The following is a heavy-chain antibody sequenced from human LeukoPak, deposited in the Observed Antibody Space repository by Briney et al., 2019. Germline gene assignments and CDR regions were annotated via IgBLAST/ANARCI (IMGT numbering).Heavy chain of an antibody. CDR1: GYTFTGYY. CDR2: INPNSGGT. D-gene: IGHD3-3*01. CDR3: ARDLSDYDFWSGYYDDAFDI. J-gene: IGHJ3*02. V-gene: IGHV1-2*06. Sequence: ASVKVSCKASGYTFTGYYMHWVRQAPGQGLEWMGRINPNSGGTNYAQKFQGRVTITADKSTSTAYMELSSLRSEDTAVYYCARDLSDYDFWSGYYDDAFDIWGQGTMVTVSS.